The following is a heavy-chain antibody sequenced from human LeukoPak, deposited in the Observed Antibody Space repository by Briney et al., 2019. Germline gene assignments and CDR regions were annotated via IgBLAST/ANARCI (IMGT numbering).Heavy chain of an antibody. CDR3: ARDTGGGYYYDSSGFAY. V-gene: IGHV1-8*01. CDR1: GYTFTGYD. D-gene: IGHD3-22*01. CDR2: MNPNSGNT. J-gene: IGHJ4*02. Sequence: GASVKVSCKASGYTFTGYDINWVRQDTGQGLEWMGWMNPNSGNTGYAQKFQGRVTMTSNTSISTAYMELSSLSSEDTAVYYCARDTGGGYYYDSSGFAYWGQGTLVTVSS.